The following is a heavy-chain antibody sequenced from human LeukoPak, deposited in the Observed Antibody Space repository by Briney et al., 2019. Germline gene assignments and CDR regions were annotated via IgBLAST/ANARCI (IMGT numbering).Heavy chain of an antibody. D-gene: IGHD5-12*01. CDR1: GFTVSSNY. V-gene: IGHV3-53*01. CDR2: IYSGGST. Sequence: GGSLRLSCAASGFTVSSNYMSWVRQAPGKGLEWVSVIYSGGSTYYADSVKGRFTISRDNSKNTLYLQMNSLRAEDTAVYYCAKLVATTYYFDYWGQGTLVTVSS. CDR3: AKLVATTYYFDY. J-gene: IGHJ4*02.